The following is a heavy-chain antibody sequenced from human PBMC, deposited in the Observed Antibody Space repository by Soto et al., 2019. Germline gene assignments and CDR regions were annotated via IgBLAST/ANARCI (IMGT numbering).Heavy chain of an antibody. CDR1: GGSISSYY. CDR3: ARDVATFGELLSGWFDP. V-gene: IGHV4-59*01. D-gene: IGHD3-10*01. Sequence: PSETLSLTCTVSGGSISSYYWSWIRQPPGKGLEWIGYIYYSGSTNYNPSLKSRVTISVDTSKNQFSLKLSSVTAADTAVYYCARDVATFGELLSGWFDPSGQVPLV. J-gene: IGHJ5*02. CDR2: IYYSGST.